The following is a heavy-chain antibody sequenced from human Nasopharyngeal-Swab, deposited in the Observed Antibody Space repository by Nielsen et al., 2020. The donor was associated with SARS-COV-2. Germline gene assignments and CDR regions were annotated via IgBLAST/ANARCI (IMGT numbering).Heavy chain of an antibody. Sequence: WIRQSPGKGREWVAFIAHDASNEYYGDSVKGRFSISRDSSKNTLYLQMDSLRGEDTAVYYCARDAPAHYGAFYWGRGTLVTVSS. V-gene: IGHV3-30*03. D-gene: IGHD4-17*01. CDR2: IAHDASNE. CDR3: ARDAPAHYGAFY. J-gene: IGHJ4*02.